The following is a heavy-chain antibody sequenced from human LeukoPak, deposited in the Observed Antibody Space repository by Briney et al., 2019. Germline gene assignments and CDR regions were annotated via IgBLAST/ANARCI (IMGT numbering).Heavy chain of an antibody. CDR2: IYTSGST. Sequence: SETLSLTCTVSGGSISSYYWSWIRQPAGKGLEWIGRIYTSGSTNYNPSLKSRVTMSVDTSKNQFSLKLSSVTATDTAVYYCARTYYDSSGYPSYCFDYWGQGTLVTVSS. D-gene: IGHD3-22*01. V-gene: IGHV4-4*07. J-gene: IGHJ4*02. CDR1: GGSISSYY. CDR3: ARTYYDSSGYPSYCFDY.